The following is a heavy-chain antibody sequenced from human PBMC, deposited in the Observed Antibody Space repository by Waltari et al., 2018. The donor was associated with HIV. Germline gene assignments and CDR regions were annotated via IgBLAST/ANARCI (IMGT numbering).Heavy chain of an antibody. Sequence: VQLVQSGAEAQKPRASVKVSCKASGDTFTGSYIHLGRHDPGQGLEWMGRINPNSGGTNYAQKFQGRVTMTRDTSISTAYMELSRLRSDDTAVYYCARDCSSTSCYGPDDYWGQGTLVTVSS. CDR3: ARDCSSTSCYGPDDY. V-gene: IGHV1-2*06. J-gene: IGHJ4*02. D-gene: IGHD2-2*01. CDR1: GDTFTGSY. CDR2: INPNSGGT.